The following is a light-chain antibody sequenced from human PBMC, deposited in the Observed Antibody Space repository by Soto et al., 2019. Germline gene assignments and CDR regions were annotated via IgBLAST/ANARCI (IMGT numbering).Light chain of an antibody. CDR1: QSVSSNY. J-gene: IGKJ5*01. CDR3: QQYGTSVT. Sequence: EIVLTQAPGTLSLSPGEGATLSCRASQSVSSNYLAWYQQKPGQAPRLLIYGASSRAIGIPDRFSGSGSGTDFTLTISRLEPEDFAVYYCQQYGTSVTFGQGTRLEI. V-gene: IGKV3-20*01. CDR2: GAS.